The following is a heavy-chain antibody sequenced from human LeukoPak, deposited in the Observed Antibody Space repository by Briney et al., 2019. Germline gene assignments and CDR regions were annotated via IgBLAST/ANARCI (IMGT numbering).Heavy chain of an antibody. V-gene: IGHV1-2*02. CDR2: INPNSGAT. Sequence: ASVTVSCTASGYTFTGYYMHWVRQAPGQGLEWMGWINPNSGATNYAEKFQGRVTITRDTSINTAYMEVSRLRSDDTAVYYCARGAVAANCNGGSCHFDYWGQGTLVTVSS. CDR1: GYTFTGYY. CDR3: ARGAVAANCNGGSCHFDY. D-gene: IGHD2-15*01. J-gene: IGHJ4*02.